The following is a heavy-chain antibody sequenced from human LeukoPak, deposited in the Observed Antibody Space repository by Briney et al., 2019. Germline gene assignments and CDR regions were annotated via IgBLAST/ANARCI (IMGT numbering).Heavy chain of an antibody. CDR3: AREKGYCSSTSCYDGAFDI. V-gene: IGHV1-18*01. J-gene: IGHJ3*02. CDR2: ISAHNGNT. D-gene: IGHD2-2*01. CDR1: GYTFTSYG. Sequence: GASVKVSCKPSGYTFTSYGITWVRQAPGQGLEWMGWISAHNGNTNYVEKLQGKVTMTTDTSTGTAYMELGSLRSDDTAVYYCAREKGYCSSTSCYDGAFDIWGQGTMVTVSS.